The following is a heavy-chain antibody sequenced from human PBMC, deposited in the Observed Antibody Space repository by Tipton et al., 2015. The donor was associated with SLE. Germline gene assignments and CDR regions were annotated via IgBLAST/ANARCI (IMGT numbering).Heavy chain of an antibody. Sequence: SLRLSCAASGFTFSSYGMHWVRQAPGKGLERVAFIRYDGSNKYYADSVKGRFTISRDNSKNTLYLQMNSLRAEDTAVYYCAKGEYSSSSGWYFDLWGRGPLVTVSS. J-gene: IGHJ2*01. V-gene: IGHV3-30*02. CDR1: GFTFSSYG. D-gene: IGHD6-6*01. CDR2: IRYDGSNK. CDR3: AKGEYSSSSGWYFDL.